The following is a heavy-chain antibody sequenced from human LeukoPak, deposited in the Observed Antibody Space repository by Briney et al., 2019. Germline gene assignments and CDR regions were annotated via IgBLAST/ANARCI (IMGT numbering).Heavy chain of an antibody. Sequence: GGSLRLSCAASGFTFSNYWMHWVRQAPGKGLVWVSRIRSDGRTTSYADSVKGRFTISRDNAKNTLYLQLSSLRAEDTAVYYCARRSAVTGTLDYWGQGTLVTVSS. D-gene: IGHD6-19*01. CDR3: ARRSAVTGTLDY. V-gene: IGHV3-74*01. CDR2: IRSDGRTT. CDR1: GFTFSNYW. J-gene: IGHJ4*02.